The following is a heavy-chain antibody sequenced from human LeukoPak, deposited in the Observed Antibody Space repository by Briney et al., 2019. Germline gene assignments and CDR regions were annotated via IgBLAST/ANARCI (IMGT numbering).Heavy chain of an antibody. Sequence: SETLSLTCTVPGGSISSSSYYWGWIRQPPGTGLEWIGSIYYSGSTYYNPSLKSRVTISVDTSKNQFSLKLSSVTAADTAVYYCARHSYYDSSGYYYFDCWGQGTLVTVSS. CDR1: GGSISSSSYY. V-gene: IGHV4-39*01. J-gene: IGHJ4*02. CDR2: IYYSGST. D-gene: IGHD3-22*01. CDR3: ARHSYYDSSGYYYFDC.